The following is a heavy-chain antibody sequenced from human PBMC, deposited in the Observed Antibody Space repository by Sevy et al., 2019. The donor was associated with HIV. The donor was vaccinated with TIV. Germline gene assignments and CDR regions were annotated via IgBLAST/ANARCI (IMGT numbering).Heavy chain of an antibody. Sequence: ASVKVSCKASGYTFTSYGISWVRQAPGQGLEWMGWISAYNGNTNYAQKLQGRVTMTTDTSTSTAYMELRSLRSDDMAVYYCASGMYAIPRYYYYGMDVWGQGTTVTVSS. V-gene: IGHV1-18*03. CDR1: GYTFTSYG. J-gene: IGHJ6*02. CDR2: ISAYNGNT. CDR3: ASGMYAIPRYYYYGMDV. D-gene: IGHD2-8*01.